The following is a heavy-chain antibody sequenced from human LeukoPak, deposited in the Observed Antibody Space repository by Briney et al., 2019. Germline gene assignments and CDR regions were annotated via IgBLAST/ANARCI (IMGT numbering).Heavy chain of an antibody. Sequence: GGSLRLSCVGSGFTFRSHAMSWVRQAPEKGLEFVSGIYENGGTTYYADSVKGRFSISRDNSKNTLYLQMNSLRAEDTAVYYCAKRPEPPFDYWGQGTLVTVSS. D-gene: IGHD1-14*01. CDR1: GFTFRSHA. CDR3: AKRPEPPFDY. J-gene: IGHJ4*02. CDR2: IYENGGTT. V-gene: IGHV3-23*01.